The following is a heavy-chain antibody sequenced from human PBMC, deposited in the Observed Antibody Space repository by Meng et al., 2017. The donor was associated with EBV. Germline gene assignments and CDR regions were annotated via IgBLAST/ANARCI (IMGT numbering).Heavy chain of an antibody. V-gene: IGHV3-21*01. CDR2: ISSNSIDI. J-gene: IGHJ4*02. CDR3: ARDRTSNRFDY. D-gene: IGHD2-8*01. Sequence: EGRLQSSGGGTVKPRQSLRFSCAASGFTLRSDSMNWLRLATGKGLEWVSYISSNSIDIYYADLVKGRFTISRDNAKNSLFLQMNSLRAEDTAVYYCARDRTSNRFDYWGQGTLVTVSS. CDR1: GFTLRSDS.